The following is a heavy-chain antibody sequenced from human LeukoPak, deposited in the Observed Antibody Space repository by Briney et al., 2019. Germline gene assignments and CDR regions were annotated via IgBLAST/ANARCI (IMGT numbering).Heavy chain of an antibody. J-gene: IGHJ6*02. CDR3: ARDGITIFGVVTYYGMDV. CDR1: GGTFSSYA. V-gene: IGHV1-69*01. CDR2: IIPIFGTA. D-gene: IGHD3-3*01. Sequence: SVKVSCKASGGTFSSYAISWVRQAPGQGLEWMGGIIPIFGTANYAQKFQGRVTITADESTSTAYMELSSLRSEDTAVYYCARDGITIFGVVTYYGMDVWGQGTTVTASS.